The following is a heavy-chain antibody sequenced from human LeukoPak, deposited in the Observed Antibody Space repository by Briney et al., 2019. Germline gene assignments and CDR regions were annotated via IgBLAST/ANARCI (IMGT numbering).Heavy chain of an antibody. CDR2: IYTSGST. V-gene: IGHV4-61*02. D-gene: IGHD1-26*01. J-gene: IGHJ4*02. Sequence: SETLSLTCTVSGGSISSGSYYWSWIRQPAGKGLEWIGRIYTSGSTNYNPSLKSRVTISVDTSKNQFSLKLSSVAAADTAVYYCARGGSYGTDYWGQGTLVTVSS. CDR1: GGSISSGSYY. CDR3: ARGGSYGTDY.